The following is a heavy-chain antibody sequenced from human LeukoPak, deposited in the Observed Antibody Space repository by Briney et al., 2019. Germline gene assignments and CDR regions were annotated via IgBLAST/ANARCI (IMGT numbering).Heavy chain of an antibody. Sequence: GGSLRLSCAASGFTFSNAWMSWVRQAPGKGLEWVGRIKSKTDGGTTDHAAPVKGRFTISRDDSKNTLYLQMNSLKPEDTAVYYCTSCYDWGWFDPWGQGTLVTVSS. J-gene: IGHJ5*02. CDR3: TSCYDWGWFDP. D-gene: IGHD2-2*01. V-gene: IGHV3-15*01. CDR1: GFTFSNAW. CDR2: IKSKTDGGTT.